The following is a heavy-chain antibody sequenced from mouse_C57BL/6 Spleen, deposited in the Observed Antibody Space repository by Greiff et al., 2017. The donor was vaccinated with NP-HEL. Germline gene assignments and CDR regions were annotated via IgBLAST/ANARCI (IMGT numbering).Heavy chain of an antibody. CDR2: FYPGSGSI. V-gene: IGHV1-62-2*01. CDR3: ARHEAGYDGYYVGFMDY. D-gene: IGHD2-3*01. Sequence: QVQLQQSGAELVKPGASVKLSCKASGYTFTEYTIHWVKQRSGQGLEWIGWFYPGSGSIKYNEKFKDKATLTADKSSSTVYMELSRLTSEDSAVYYCARHEAGYDGYYVGFMDYWGQGTSVTVSS. J-gene: IGHJ4*01. CDR1: GYTFTEYT.